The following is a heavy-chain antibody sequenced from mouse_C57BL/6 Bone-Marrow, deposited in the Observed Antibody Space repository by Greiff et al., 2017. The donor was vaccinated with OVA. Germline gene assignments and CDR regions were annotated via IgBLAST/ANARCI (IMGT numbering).Heavy chain of an antibody. Sequence: EVQRVESVAELVRPGASVKLSCTASGFNIKNTYMHWVKQRPEQGLEWIGRIDPANGNTKYAPKFQGKATITADTSSNTAYLQLSSLTSEDTAIYYCARGALYSNYVTWFAYWGQGTLVTVSA. D-gene: IGHD2-5*01. V-gene: IGHV14-3*01. CDR2: IDPANGNT. J-gene: IGHJ3*01. CDR1: GFNIKNTY. CDR3: ARGALYSNYVTWFAY.